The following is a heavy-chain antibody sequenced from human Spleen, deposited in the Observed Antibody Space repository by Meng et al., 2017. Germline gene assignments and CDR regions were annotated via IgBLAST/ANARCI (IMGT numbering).Heavy chain of an antibody. V-gene: IGHV1-69*13. CDR3: ARSYYYGSGIFLWVDY. Sequence: SVKVSCKAPGGTFSSYAISWVRQAPGQGLEWMGGIIPIFGTANYAQKFQGRVTITADESTSTAYMELSSLRSEDTAVYYCARSYYYGSGIFLWVDYWGQGTLVTVSS. D-gene: IGHD3-10*01. CDR2: IIPIFGTA. J-gene: IGHJ4*02. CDR1: GGTFSSYA.